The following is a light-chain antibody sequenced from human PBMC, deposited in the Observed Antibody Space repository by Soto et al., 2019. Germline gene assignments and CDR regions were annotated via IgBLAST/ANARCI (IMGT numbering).Light chain of an antibody. J-gene: IGKJ1*01. CDR2: GAS. V-gene: IGKV3-20*01. CDR1: QSVSSSY. CDR3: QQLT. Sequence: EIVLTQSPGTLSLSPGERATLSCRASQSVSSSYLAWYQQKPGQAPRLLIYGASSRATGIPDRFSGSGSGTDFTLTISRLEPEDFAVYYCQQLTFGQGTKVEIK.